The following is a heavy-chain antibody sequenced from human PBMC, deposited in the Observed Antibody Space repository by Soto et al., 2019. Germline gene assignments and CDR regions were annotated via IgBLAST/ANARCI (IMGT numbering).Heavy chain of an antibody. D-gene: IGHD6-13*01. V-gene: IGHV1-18*01. CDR2: ISGYNGNT. J-gene: IGHJ4*02. CDR1: GYTFTSYG. CDR3: ARVIASAADFDY. Sequence: QVQLVQSGAEVKKPGASVKVSCKASGYTFTSYGIGWVRQAPGQGLEWMGWISGYNGNTNYAQKPQGRVTRTTDTSTSTAYRERRSLRSDDTAVYYCARVIASAADFDYWGQGTLVTVSS.